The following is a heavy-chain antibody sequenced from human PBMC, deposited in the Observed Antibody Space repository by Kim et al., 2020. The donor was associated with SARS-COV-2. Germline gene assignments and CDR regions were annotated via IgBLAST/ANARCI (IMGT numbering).Heavy chain of an antibody. D-gene: IGHD1-7*01. Sequence: SETLSLTCTVSGGSVSSGSYYWNWIRQSPGKGLEWIGYMYYSGSTNYNPSLKSRVTISVDTSKNQISLKLSSVTAADTAVYYCARITGNYDRWFDPWGQGTLVTVSS. J-gene: IGHJ5*02. V-gene: IGHV4-61*01. CDR1: GGSVSSGSYY. CDR2: MYYSGST. CDR3: ARITGNYDRWFDP.